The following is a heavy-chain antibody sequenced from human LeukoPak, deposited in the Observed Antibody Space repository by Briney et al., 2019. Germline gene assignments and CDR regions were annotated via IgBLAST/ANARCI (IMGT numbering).Heavy chain of an antibody. J-gene: IGHJ4*02. CDR3: ARGRWSTTTASYYFDS. CDR2: INAGYGNT. D-gene: IGHD5/OR15-5a*01. V-gene: IGHV1-3*01. Sequence: GASVKVSCKASGYTFTSYAMHWVRQAPGQRLEWMGWINAGYGNTKYSQKFQGRVTITRDRSASTAYLELSSLRSEDTALYYCARGRWSTTTASYYFDSWGQGTLVTVS. CDR1: GYTFTSYA.